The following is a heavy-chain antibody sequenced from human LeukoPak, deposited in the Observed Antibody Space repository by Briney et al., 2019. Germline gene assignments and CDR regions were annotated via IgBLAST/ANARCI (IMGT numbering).Heavy chain of an antibody. CDR2: IYYSGST. CDR1: SXX. Sequence: SXXWSWIRQPXXKGLEWIGYIYYSGSTNYNPSLKSRVTISVDTSKNQFSLKLSSVAAADTAVYYCARGGWELDYWGQGTLVTVSS. V-gene: IGHV4-59*01. J-gene: IGHJ4*02. CDR3: ARGGWELDY. D-gene: IGHD1-26*01.